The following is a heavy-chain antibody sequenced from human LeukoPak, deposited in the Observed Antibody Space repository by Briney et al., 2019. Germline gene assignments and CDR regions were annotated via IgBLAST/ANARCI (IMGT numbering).Heavy chain of an antibody. J-gene: IGHJ3*02. CDR3: ARLAEGQGSGWGDAFDI. V-gene: IGHV1-18*01. CDR2: ISAYNGNT. CDR1: GYTFTSYG. D-gene: IGHD6-19*01. Sequence: ASVKVSCKASGYTFTSYGISWVRQATGQGLERMGWISAYNGNTNYAQKLQGRVTMTTDTSTSTDYMELRSLRSDDTAVYYCARLAEGQGSGWGDAFDIWGQGTMVTVSS.